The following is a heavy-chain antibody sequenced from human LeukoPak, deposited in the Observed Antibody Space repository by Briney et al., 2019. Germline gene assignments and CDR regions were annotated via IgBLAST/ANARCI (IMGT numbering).Heavy chain of an antibody. J-gene: IGHJ5*02. CDR3: ARHHSYDPVVVPAALNWFDP. CDR2: IYYSGST. CDR1: GGSISSSSYY. Sequence: PSETLSLTCTVSGGSISSSSYYWGWIRQPPGKGLEWIGSIYYSGSTYYNPSLKSRVTISVDTSKNQFSLKLSSMTAADTAVYYCARHHSYDPVVVPAALNWFDPWGQGTLVTASS. D-gene: IGHD2-2*01. V-gene: IGHV4-39*01.